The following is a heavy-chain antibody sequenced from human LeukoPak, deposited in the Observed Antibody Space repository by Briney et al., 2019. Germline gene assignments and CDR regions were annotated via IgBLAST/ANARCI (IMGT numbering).Heavy chain of an antibody. V-gene: IGHV3-74*01. Sequence: GGSLRLSCAASGLTFSSHWMFWVRQAPGKGLVWVSQTDHDRKNTGYADSVKGRFTISRDNAKNTLYLQMNSLRAEDTAVYYCAAESSAWSAFDIWGQGTMVTVSA. J-gene: IGHJ3*02. CDR1: GLTFSSHW. CDR2: TDHDRKNT. D-gene: IGHD6-19*01. CDR3: AAESSAWSAFDI.